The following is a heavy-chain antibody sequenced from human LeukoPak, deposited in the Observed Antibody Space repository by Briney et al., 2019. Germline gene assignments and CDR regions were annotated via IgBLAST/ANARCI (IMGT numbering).Heavy chain of an antibody. CDR1: GFTFSSYA. Sequence: GSLRLSCAASGFTFSSYAMSWVRQAPGKGLEWIGSIYYSGSTYYNPSLKSRVTISVDTSKNQFSLKLSSVTAADTAVYYCARVYSSGWFYAFDLWGQGTMVTVSS. D-gene: IGHD6-19*01. J-gene: IGHJ3*01. CDR2: IYYSGST. V-gene: IGHV4-39*07. CDR3: ARVYSSGWFYAFDL.